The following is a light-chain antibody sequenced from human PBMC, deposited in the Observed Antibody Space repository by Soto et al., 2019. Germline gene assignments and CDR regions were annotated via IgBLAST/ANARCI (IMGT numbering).Light chain of an antibody. CDR1: QSLLHSNGYNY. CDR2: LGS. J-gene: IGKJ1*01. CDR3: MHALHTPRT. Sequence: DIVMTQSPLSLPVTPGEPASISCRSSQSLLHSNGYNYLDWHLQKPGQSPQLLIYLGSNRASGVPDRFSGSGSGTDFTLKISRVEAADVGVYYCMHALHTPRTVGQGPKVEIK. V-gene: IGKV2-28*01.